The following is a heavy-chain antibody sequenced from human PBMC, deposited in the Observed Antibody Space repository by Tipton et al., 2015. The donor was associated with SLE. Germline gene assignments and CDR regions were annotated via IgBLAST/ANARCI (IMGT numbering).Heavy chain of an antibody. CDR2: INHSGGT. Sequence: TLSLTCAVYGGSFSGYYWSWIRQPPGKGLEWIGEINHSGGTNYNPSLKSRVTISVDTSKNQFSLKLSSVTAADTAVYYCARSGPSWGYYYYMDVWGKETTVTVSS. CDR3: ARSGPSWGYYYYMDV. CDR1: GGSFSGYY. D-gene: IGHD3-16*01. V-gene: IGHV4-34*01. J-gene: IGHJ6*03.